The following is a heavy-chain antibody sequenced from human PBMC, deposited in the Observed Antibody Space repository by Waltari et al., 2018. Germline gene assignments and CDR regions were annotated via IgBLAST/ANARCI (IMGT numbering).Heavy chain of an antibody. CDR3: ARVTVTTLDY. CDR1: GFTFSSYE. Sequence: EVQLVESGGGLVQPGGSLRLSCAASGFTFSSYEMNWVRQAPGKGLEWVSDISSSGSTIYYADSVKGRFTISRDNAKNSLYLQMNSLRAEDTAVYYCARVTVTTLDYWGQGTLVTVSS. D-gene: IGHD4-17*01. V-gene: IGHV3-48*03. J-gene: IGHJ4*02. CDR2: ISSSGSTI.